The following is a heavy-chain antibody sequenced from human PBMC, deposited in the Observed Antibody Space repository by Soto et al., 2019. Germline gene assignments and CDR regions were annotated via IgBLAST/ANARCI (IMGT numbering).Heavy chain of an antibody. Sequence: QLQLQESGPGLVKPSETLSLTCTVSGGSISSSSYYWGWIRQPPGKGLEWIGSIYYSGSTYYNPPLKSRVNISVDTSKNQFSLKLSSVTAADTAVYYCARHGTSSPHAWNLLRQFDPWGQGTLVTVSS. CDR1: GGSISSSSYY. V-gene: IGHV4-39*01. CDR2: IYYSGST. CDR3: ARHGTSSPHAWNLLRQFDP. J-gene: IGHJ5*02. D-gene: IGHD1-1*01.